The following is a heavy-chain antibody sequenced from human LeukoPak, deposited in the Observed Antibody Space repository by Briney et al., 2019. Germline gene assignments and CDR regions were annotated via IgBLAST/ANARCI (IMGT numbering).Heavy chain of an antibody. Sequence: PGGPLRLSCVVSGFSFSDSYMTWIRQTPGKGLESLAYISGSGHEIYYTDSVKGRFTISRDNAKDSLYLQMNGLRPEDTALYYCSTDPRLLIYWGHGTLVTVSS. D-gene: IGHD2-8*01. CDR2: ISGSGHEI. CDR3: STDPRLLIY. CDR1: GFSFSDSY. V-gene: IGHV3-11*01. J-gene: IGHJ4*01.